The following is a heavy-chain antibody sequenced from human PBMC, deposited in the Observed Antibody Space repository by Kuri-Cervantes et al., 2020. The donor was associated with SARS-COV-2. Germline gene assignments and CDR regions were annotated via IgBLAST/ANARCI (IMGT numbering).Heavy chain of an antibody. CDR3: ARESTYTFAI. CDR1: DGALNTYNW. Sequence: SETLSLTCVVSDGALNTYNWWTWVRQPPGKWLQWIGEIFHDGSTKFNPSLSLRGRVTMSLDKSKNQLSLNLTSVTAAHTAVYYCARESTYTFAILGQGTLVTVSS. CDR2: IFHDGST. D-gene: IGHD2-2*02. V-gene: IGHV4-4*02. J-gene: IGHJ3*02.